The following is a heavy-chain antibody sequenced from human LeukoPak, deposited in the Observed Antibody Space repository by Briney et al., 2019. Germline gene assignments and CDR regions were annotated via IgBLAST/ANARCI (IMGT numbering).Heavy chain of an antibody. CDR3: TRDPDGGYRAEYFQH. V-gene: IGHV3-49*04. CDR2: IRSKAYGGTT. J-gene: IGHJ1*01. CDR1: GFTFGDYA. Sequence: PGRSLRLSCTASGFTFGDYAMSWVRQAPGKGLEWVGFIRSKAYGGTTEYAASVKGRFTISRDDSKSIAYLQINSLKTEDTTVYYCTRDPDGGYRAEYFQHWGQGTLVTVSS. D-gene: IGHD5-12*01.